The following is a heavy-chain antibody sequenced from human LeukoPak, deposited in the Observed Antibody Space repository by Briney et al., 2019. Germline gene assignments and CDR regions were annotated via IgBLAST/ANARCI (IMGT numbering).Heavy chain of an antibody. CDR1: GGSLNDYL. J-gene: IGHJ3*02. CDR3: ARELISSRAAFGT. CDR2: VGHSGTT. D-gene: IGHD3-10*01. Sequence: SETLSLTCAVYGGSLNDYLWSWIRQPPGQGLEWIGEVGHSGTTNYNPSLKSRVTISVDTSKNQFSLKLTSVTAADTAVYYCARELISSRAAFGTWGQGTVVTVSS. V-gene: IGHV4-34*01.